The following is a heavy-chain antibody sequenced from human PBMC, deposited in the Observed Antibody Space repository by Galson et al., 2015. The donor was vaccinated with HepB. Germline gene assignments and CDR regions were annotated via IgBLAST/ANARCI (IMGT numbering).Heavy chain of an antibody. Sequence: SLRLSCAGSGFTFSGSAMHWVRQTSGKGLEWIGRIGSKANNYATAYKASVKGRFTISRDDSKNTAYLQMNSLRTEETAVYYCTGLADLAVYRSSWGQGTLVTVSS. CDR1: GFTFSGSA. D-gene: IGHD6-19*01. CDR3: TGLADLAVYRSS. CDR2: IGSKANNYAT. J-gene: IGHJ4*02. V-gene: IGHV3-73*01.